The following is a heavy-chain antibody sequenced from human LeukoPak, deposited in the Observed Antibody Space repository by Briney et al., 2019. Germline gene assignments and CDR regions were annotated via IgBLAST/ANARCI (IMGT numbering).Heavy chain of an antibody. CDR3: ARALGTTGTREAFDI. CDR1: GFTFSSYG. V-gene: IGHV3-23*01. Sequence: SGGSLRLSCAASGFTFSSYGMNWVRQAPGKGLEWVSAIGDSGVRTYYADSVKGRFTVSRDNSKNTLYLQMNSLRAEDTAVYYCARALGTTGTREAFDIWGQGTMVTVSS. CDR2: IGDSGVRT. D-gene: IGHD1-1*01. J-gene: IGHJ3*02.